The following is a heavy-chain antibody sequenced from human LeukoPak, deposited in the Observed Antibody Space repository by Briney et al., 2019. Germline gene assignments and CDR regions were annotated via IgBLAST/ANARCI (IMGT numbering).Heavy chain of an antibody. J-gene: IGHJ4*02. CDR1: GFTFSSYW. CDR2: IKQDGSDK. Sequence: GGSLRLSCAASGFTFSSYWMSWVRQAPGKGLEWVATIKQDGSDKYYVDSVKGRFTISRDNAKKSLYLQMNSLRAEDTAVYYCANWDRESYSFDYWGQGTLVTVSS. V-gene: IGHV3-7*01. D-gene: IGHD1-26*01. CDR3: ANWDRESYSFDY.